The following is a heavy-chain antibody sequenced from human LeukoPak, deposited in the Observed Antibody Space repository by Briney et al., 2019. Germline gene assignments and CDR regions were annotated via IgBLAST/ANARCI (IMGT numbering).Heavy chain of an antibody. CDR3: ARDSSGPGY. Sequence: GGSLRLSCAASGFFVSNNYMSWVRQAPGKGLEWVSVIYSGGDTYYADSVKGRFTISRDNSKNTLYLQMNSLRDEDTAVYYCARDSSGPGYWGQGTLVTVSS. J-gene: IGHJ4*02. CDR1: GFFVSNNY. CDR2: IYSGGDT. V-gene: IGHV3-53*01. D-gene: IGHD6-19*01.